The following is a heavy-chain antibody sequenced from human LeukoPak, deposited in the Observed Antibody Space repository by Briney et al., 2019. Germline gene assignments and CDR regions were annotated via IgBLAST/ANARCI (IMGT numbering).Heavy chain of an antibody. CDR1: GFTFSDYY. J-gene: IGHJ4*02. V-gene: IGHV3-11*01. CDR3: ARDLLMNGDILTGTTTNY. CDR2: ISSSGSTI. D-gene: IGHD3-9*01. Sequence: GGSLRLSCAASGFTFSDYYMSWIRQAPGKGLEWVSYISSSGSTIYYADSVKGRFTISRDNAKNSLYLQMNSLRAEDTAVYYSARDLLMNGDILTGTTTNYWGQGTLVTASS.